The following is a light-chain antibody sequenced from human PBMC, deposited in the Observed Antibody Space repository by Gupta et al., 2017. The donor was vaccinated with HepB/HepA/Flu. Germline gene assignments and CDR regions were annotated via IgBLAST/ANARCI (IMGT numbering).Light chain of an antibody. J-gene: IGKJ2*03. CDR3: QHLNNGRRGYS. V-gene: IGKV3-11*01. Sequence: EIVLTQSAATLSLSPVGRATLSCRVIQSVSSYLAWSQQKPCHAPRLLIYDASKRARVTGAKCRGSGGGTDENITINSIDLKDFEVYYCQHLNNGRRGYSFGQGTKLEIK. CDR1: QSVSSY. CDR2: DAS.